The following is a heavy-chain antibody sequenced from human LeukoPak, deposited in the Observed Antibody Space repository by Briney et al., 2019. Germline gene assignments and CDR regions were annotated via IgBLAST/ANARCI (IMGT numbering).Heavy chain of an antibody. CDR3: AKGGYCSSTSCYVGWFDP. CDR2: ISGGGGST. CDR1: GFTFSSYA. D-gene: IGHD2-2*01. Sequence: GGSLRLSCVASGFTFSSYAMSWVRQAPGRGLEWVSVISGGGGSTYYADSVRGRFTISRDNSKNTLFLQMNSLRAEDTDVYYCAKGGYCSSTSCYVGWFDPWGQGTLVTVSS. J-gene: IGHJ5*02. V-gene: IGHV3-23*01.